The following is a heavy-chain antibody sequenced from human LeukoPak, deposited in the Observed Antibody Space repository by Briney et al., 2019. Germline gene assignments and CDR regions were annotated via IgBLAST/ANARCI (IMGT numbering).Heavy chain of an antibody. V-gene: IGHV4-38-2*02. D-gene: IGHD3-10*01. CDR1: GFSINGGFY. CDR2: IYLSGTT. Sequence: PSETLSLTCSVSGFSINGGFYWGWIRQPPGKGLEWIGSIYLSGTTYYNRSLKRRVTISVDTSRNQFSLRLNSVTAADTAVYYCARVPMIRGVIGHFDSWGQGTLVTVS. J-gene: IGHJ4*02. CDR3: ARVPMIRGVIGHFDS.